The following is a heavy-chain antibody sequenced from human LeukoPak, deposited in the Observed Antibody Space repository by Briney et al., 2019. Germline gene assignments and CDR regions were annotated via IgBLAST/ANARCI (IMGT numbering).Heavy chain of an antibody. CDR3: ARRLKQDATKTFDY. V-gene: IGHV3-7*01. J-gene: IGHJ4*02. D-gene: IGHD5-12*01. CDR1: GFTFSSYW. CDR2: IKQDGSEK. Sequence: GGSLRLSCAASGFTFSSYWMSWVRQAPGKGLEWVANIKQDGSEKYYVGSVKDRFTISRDNAKNSLDLQMNSLRAEDTAVYYCARRLKQDATKTFDYWGQGTLVPVSS.